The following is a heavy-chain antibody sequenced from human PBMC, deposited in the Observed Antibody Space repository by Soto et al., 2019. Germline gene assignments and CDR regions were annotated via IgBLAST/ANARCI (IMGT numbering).Heavy chain of an antibody. J-gene: IGHJ4*02. V-gene: IGHV3-53*01. CDR3: AKVSHYGGTPFYFDY. Sequence: PGGSLRLSCAASGFTVSSNYMSWVRQAPGKGLEWVSVIYSGGSTYYADSVKGRFTISRHNSKNTLYLQMNSLRAEDTAVYYCAKVSHYGGTPFYFDYWGQGTLVTVSS. CDR2: IYSGGST. D-gene: IGHD4-17*01. CDR1: GFTVSSNY.